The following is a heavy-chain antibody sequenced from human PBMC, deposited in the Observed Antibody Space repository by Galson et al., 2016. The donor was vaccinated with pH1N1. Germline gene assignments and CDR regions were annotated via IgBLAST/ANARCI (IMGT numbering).Heavy chain of an antibody. CDR2: ITPILDTT. Sequence: SVKVSCKASGGTFGSYGINWVRQAPGQGLEWMGEITPILDTTNYAQRFQGRVTITADESTSTVYMELRSLRSGDTAVLYCARYGSGNQDRLDYNYGMDVWGQGTTVIVSS. CDR1: GGTFGSYG. CDR3: ARYGSGNQDRLDYNYGMDV. J-gene: IGHJ6*02. V-gene: IGHV1-69*13. D-gene: IGHD3-10*01.